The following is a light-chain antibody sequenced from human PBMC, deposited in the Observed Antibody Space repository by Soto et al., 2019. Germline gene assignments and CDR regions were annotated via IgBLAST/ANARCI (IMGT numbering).Light chain of an antibody. CDR1: QIVTNSY. J-gene: IGKJ5*01. CDR3: QQYGSSPIT. Sequence: EIVLTQSPGTLSLSPGEGATLSCRASQIVTNSYLAWYQQKPGQAPRFLIYGASSRATGIPDRFSGSGSGTVFTLTISRLEPEDFAVYYCQQYGSSPITFGQGTRLEIK. V-gene: IGKV3-20*01. CDR2: GAS.